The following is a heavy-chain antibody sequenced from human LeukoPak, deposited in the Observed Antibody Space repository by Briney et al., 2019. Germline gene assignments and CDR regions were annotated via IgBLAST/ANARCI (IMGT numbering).Heavy chain of an antibody. Sequence: GRSLRLSCAASGFTFSDYAMHWVRQAPGKGLEWVAVISYDGSNKYYADSVKGRFTISRDNSKNTLYLQMNSLRAEDTAVYYCARDYDSSGHYYFDYWGQGTLVTVSS. J-gene: IGHJ4*02. D-gene: IGHD3-22*01. CDR2: ISYDGSNK. V-gene: IGHV3-30-3*01. CDR1: GFTFSDYA. CDR3: ARDYDSSGHYYFDY.